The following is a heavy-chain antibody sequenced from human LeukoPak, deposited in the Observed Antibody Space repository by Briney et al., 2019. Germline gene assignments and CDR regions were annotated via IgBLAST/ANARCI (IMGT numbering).Heavy chain of an antibody. Sequence: ASVKVSCKASGYTFTSYGISWVRQAPGQGLEWMGWISAYNGNTSYAQKLQGRVTMTTDTSTSTAYMELRSLRSDDTAVYYCARTVYSGYDCYYFDYWGQGTLVTVSS. J-gene: IGHJ4*02. CDR2: ISAYNGNT. CDR1: GYTFTSYG. V-gene: IGHV1-18*01. D-gene: IGHD5-12*01. CDR3: ARTVYSGYDCYYFDY.